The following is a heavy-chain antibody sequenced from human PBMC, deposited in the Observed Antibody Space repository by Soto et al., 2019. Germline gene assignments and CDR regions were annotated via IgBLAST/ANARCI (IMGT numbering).Heavy chain of an antibody. CDR1: GDSVSSNSAT. CDR3: ARDMVREVIYEAFDI. D-gene: IGHD3-10*01. Sequence: SQTLSLTCVIFGDSVSSNSATWNWIRQSPSRGLEWLGRTYYRSKWFIDYGVSVKSRILINPDTSKNQFSLQLSSVTPEDTAVYYCARDMVREVIYEAFDIWGQGTMVTVSS. J-gene: IGHJ3*02. CDR2: TYYRSKWFI. V-gene: IGHV6-1*01.